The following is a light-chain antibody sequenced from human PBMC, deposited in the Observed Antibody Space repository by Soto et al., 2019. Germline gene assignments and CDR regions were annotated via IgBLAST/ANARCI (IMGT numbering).Light chain of an antibody. Sequence: DIQMTQSPSSLSASVRDSVTITCRASQNIRNYLNWYQQKPGRAPKILIYAASSLQSGVPSRFSGGGSGTDFTRTITSLQPEDFATYYFQQSYSSPWTFGQGTKVEIK. CDR2: AAS. CDR1: QNIRNY. CDR3: QQSYSSPWT. V-gene: IGKV1-39*01. J-gene: IGKJ1*01.